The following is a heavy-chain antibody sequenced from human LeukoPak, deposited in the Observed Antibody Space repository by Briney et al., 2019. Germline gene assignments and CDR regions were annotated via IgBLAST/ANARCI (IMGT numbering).Heavy chain of an antibody. CDR1: GFTFSSYG. D-gene: IGHD3-22*01. V-gene: IGHV3-33*06. CDR2: IWYDGSNK. CDR3: AKAPTAGGYYDSSGYFDY. J-gene: IGHJ4*02. Sequence: GGSLRPSCAASGFTFSSYGMHGVRQAPGKGLDWVAVIWYDGSNKYYADSVKGRFTISRDNSKNTLYLQMNSLRAEDTAVYYCAKAPTAGGYYDSSGYFDYWGQGTLVTVSS.